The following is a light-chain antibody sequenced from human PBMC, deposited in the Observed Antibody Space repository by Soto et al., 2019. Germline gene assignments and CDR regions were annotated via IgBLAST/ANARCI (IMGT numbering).Light chain of an antibody. CDR1: QDISNY. CDR3: QQDDNLPLT. Sequence: DIQMTQSPSSLSASVGDRVTITCQASQDISNYLNWYQQKPGKAPKLLIYDASNLETGVPSRFSGSGSGTDFTFTISSLQPEDIATYYCQQDDNLPLTFGGGTKGDIK. J-gene: IGKJ4*02. CDR2: DAS. V-gene: IGKV1-33*01.